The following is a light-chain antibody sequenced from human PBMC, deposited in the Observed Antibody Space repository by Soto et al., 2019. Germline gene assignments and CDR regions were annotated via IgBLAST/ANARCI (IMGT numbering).Light chain of an antibody. CDR1: QSVSSSY. Sequence: EIVLTQSPGTLSLSPGERATLSCRASQSVSSSYLAWYQQKPGQAPRLLIYGASSRATGIPDRFSGSGSGTDFILTISRLEPEDFAVYYCQQWRTFGQGTKVEIK. CDR2: GAS. J-gene: IGKJ1*01. V-gene: IGKV3-20*01. CDR3: QQWRT.